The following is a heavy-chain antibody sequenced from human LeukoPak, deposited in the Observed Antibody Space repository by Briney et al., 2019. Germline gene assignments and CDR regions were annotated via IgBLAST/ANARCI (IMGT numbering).Heavy chain of an antibody. Sequence: PSETLSLTCTVSGGSISSYYWSWIRQPAGKGLEWIGRIYTSGSTNYNPSLKSRVTMSVDTSKNQFSLKLSSVTAADTAVYYCARSRREGLVVAALVIDYWGQGTLVTVSS. CDR3: ARSRREGLVVAALVIDY. CDR1: GGSISSYY. V-gene: IGHV4-4*07. CDR2: IYTSGST. D-gene: IGHD2-15*01. J-gene: IGHJ4*02.